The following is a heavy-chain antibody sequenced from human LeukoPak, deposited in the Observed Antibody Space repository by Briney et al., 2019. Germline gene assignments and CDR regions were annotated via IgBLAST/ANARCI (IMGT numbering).Heavy chain of an antibody. J-gene: IGHJ5*02. D-gene: IGHD2-21*01. V-gene: IGHV4-31*03. Sequence: PSQTLSLTCTVSGGSISSGTYYWSWIRQHPGKGLEWIGYIYYSGSNYYNPSLKSRITISIDTSKNQFSLKLSSVTAADTAVYYCVGDSGLFGGAAPGGWFDPWGQGTLVTV. CDR2: IYYSGSN. CDR1: GGSISSGTYY. CDR3: VGDSGLFGGAAPGGWFDP.